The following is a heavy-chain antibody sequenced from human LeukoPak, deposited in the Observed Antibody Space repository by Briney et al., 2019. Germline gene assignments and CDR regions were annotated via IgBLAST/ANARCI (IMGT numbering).Heavy chain of an antibody. CDR1: GFTFSSYA. J-gene: IGHJ6*04. CDR3: ARYCITTSCLGGDYYYGMDV. Sequence: GRSLRLSCAASGFTFSSYAMHWVRQAPGKGLEWVAVISYDGSNKYYADSEKGRFTISRDNPKNTLYLQLNSLRAEDTAVYYCARYCITTSCLGGDYYYGMDVWGKGTTVTVSS. V-gene: IGHV3-30-3*01. CDR2: ISYDGSNK. D-gene: IGHD2-2*01.